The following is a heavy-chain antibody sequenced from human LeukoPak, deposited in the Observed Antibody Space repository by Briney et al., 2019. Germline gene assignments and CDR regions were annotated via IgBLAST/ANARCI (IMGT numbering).Heavy chain of an antibody. J-gene: IGHJ4*02. CDR1: GYTFTSYG. D-gene: IGHD4-23*01. V-gene: IGHV1-18*01. Sequence: ASVKVSCKASGYTFTSYGIRWVRQAPGQGLEWMGWISAYNGNTNYAQKLRGRVTMTTDTSTSTAYMELRSLRSDDTAVYYCARMPKTTVVTTGEFDYWGQGTLVTVSS. CDR3: ARMPKTTVVTTGEFDY. CDR2: ISAYNGNT.